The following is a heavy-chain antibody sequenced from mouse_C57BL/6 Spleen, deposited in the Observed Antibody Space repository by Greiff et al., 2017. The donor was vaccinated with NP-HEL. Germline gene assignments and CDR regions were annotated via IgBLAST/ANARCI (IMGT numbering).Heavy chain of an antibody. CDR1: GFTFSSYG. Sequence: EVKLMESGGDLVMPGGSLKLSCAASGFTFSSYGMSWVRQTPDKRLEWVATISSGGSYTYYPDSVTGRFTISRDNAKNTLYLHISSLQSEDTAMSYCARQPDSSSYYYAMDYWGQGASVTVSS. CDR2: ISSGGSYT. CDR3: ARQPDSSSYYYAMDY. D-gene: IGHD1-1*01. V-gene: IGHV5-6*01. J-gene: IGHJ4*01.